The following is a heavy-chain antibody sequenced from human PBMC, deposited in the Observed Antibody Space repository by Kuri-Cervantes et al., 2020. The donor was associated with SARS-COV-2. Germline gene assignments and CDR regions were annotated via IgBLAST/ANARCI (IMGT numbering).Heavy chain of an antibody. CDR2: INHSGTT. Sequence: GSLRLSCSVSGGSLSGYFWSWIRQPPGKGLEWIGEINHSGTTNSNPSLKSRVSISIDTSKNQLSLKLSSVTAADTAVYYCARGAHYYYGMDVWGQGTTVTVSS. J-gene: IGHJ6*02. CDR1: GGSLSGYF. CDR3: ARGAHYYYGMDV. V-gene: IGHV4-34*01.